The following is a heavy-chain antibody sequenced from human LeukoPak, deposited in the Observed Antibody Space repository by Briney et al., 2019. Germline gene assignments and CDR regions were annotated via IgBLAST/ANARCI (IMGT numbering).Heavy chain of an antibody. Sequence: GASVKVSCKASGYTFTNYGISWVRQAPGQGLEWMGWISAYNGNTNYAQKFQGRITMTTDTSTSTAYMELRSLRSDDTAVYYCARDLNMGYSSGRYSWGTGSSNDYWGQGTLVTVSS. J-gene: IGHJ4*02. V-gene: IGHV1-18*01. CDR1: GYTFTNYG. D-gene: IGHD6-19*01. CDR2: ISAYNGNT. CDR3: ARDLNMGYSSGRYSWGTGSSNDY.